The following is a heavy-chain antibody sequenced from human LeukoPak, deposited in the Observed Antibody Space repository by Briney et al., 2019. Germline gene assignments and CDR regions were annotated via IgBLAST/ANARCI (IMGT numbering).Heavy chain of an antibody. D-gene: IGHD3-16*01. J-gene: IGHJ4*02. Sequence: GRSLRLSCAASGFTFSSYGMHWVRQAPGKGLEWVAVISYDGGNKYYADSVEGRFTISRDNSKNTLYLQMNSLRAEDTAVYYCAKDSRWRSLGLPDYWGQGTLVTVSS. V-gene: IGHV3-30*18. CDR1: GFTFSSYG. CDR3: AKDSRWRSLGLPDY. CDR2: ISYDGGNK.